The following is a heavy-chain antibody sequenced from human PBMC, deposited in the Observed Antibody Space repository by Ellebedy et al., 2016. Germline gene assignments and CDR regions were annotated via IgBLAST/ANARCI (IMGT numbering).Heavy chain of an antibody. V-gene: IGHV3-53*04. D-gene: IGHD5-12*01. Sequence: GGSLRLXCAASGFTVSSNYMSWVRHAPGKGLEWVSVIYSGGSTYYAESVKGRFTISRHNSKNTLYLQMNSLRAEDTAVYYCAGVQPPIYGGYDPPLWYWGQGTLVTVSS. CDR3: AGVQPPIYGGYDPPLWY. CDR1: GFTVSSNY. J-gene: IGHJ4*02. CDR2: IYSGGST.